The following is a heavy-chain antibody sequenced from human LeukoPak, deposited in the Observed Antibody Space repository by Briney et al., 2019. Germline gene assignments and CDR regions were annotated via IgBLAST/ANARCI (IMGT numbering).Heavy chain of an antibody. Sequence: VASVKVSCKASGYTFTNYVIHGVRQATGQGLEWMGWMNPNSGSTGYAQKFQGRVTITRNTSISTAYMELRGLRSEDTAVYYCARGRSTGYPYYFEYWGQGTLVTVSS. CDR2: MNPNSGST. CDR3: ARGRSTGYPYYFEY. D-gene: IGHD5-12*01. J-gene: IGHJ4*02. V-gene: IGHV1-8*03. CDR1: GYTFTNYV.